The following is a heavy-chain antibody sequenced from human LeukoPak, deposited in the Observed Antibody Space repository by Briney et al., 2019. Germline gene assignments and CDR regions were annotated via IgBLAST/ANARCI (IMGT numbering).Heavy chain of an antibody. CDR2: IHFTGTT. Sequence: SETLSPTCSVSGGSIRSNTNFWGWDSSSYWGWIRQPPGKGLEWIGSIHFTGTTYYNSSLQSRLTISVDTSKNLFSLKLTSVTATDTALYYCARQRDTASVGAFDTWGQGTMVIASP. J-gene: IGHJ3*02. D-gene: IGHD2-2*02. CDR3: ARQRDTASVGAFDT. CDR1: GGSIRSNTNFWGWDSSSY. V-gene: IGHV4-39*01.